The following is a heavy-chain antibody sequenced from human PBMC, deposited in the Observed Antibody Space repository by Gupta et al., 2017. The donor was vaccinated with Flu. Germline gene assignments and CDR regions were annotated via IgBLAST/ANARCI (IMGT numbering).Heavy chain of an antibody. CDR1: GYTLTALS. Sequence: QVQLVQSGAEVKKPGASAKVSCKVSGYTLTALSMHWVRQAPGKGLEWMGGFDPEDGEQIYAPKFQGRVTMTEDTSTDTAYMELSSLRSEDTAVYYCATEKVDYYDSSGYYYFDYWGQGTLVTVSS. J-gene: IGHJ4*02. D-gene: IGHD3-22*01. V-gene: IGHV1-24*01. CDR3: ATEKVDYYDSSGYYYFDY. CDR2: FDPEDGEQ.